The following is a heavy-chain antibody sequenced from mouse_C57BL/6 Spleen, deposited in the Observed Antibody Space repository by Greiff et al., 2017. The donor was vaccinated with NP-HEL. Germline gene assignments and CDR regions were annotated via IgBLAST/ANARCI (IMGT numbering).Heavy chain of an antibody. CDR1: GFNIKDDY. CDR3: TKPMITTAWFAD. J-gene: IGHJ3*01. D-gene: IGHD2-4*01. Sequence: VQLQQSGAELVRPGASVKLSCTASGFNIKDDYMHWVKQRPEQGLEWIGWIDPENGDTEYASKFQGKATITADTSSNTAYLQLSSLTSEDTAVYYCTKPMITTAWFADWGQGTLVTVSA. V-gene: IGHV14-4*01. CDR2: IDPENGDT.